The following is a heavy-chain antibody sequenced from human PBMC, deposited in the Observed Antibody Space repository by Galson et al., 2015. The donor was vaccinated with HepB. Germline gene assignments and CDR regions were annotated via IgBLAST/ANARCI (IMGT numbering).Heavy chain of an antibody. Sequence: SLRLSCAASGFTFSNDGMNWVRQAPGKGLEWVGRIKSKTDDGTTDYAAPVKVSITISRDDSKNTLYLQMNSLKTEDTAVYYCTPQYYDFWGGYSPGDYWGQGTLVTVSS. CDR1: GFTFSNDG. CDR2: IKSKTDDGTT. CDR3: TPQYYDFWGGYSPGDY. J-gene: IGHJ4*02. V-gene: IGHV3-15*07. D-gene: IGHD3-3*01.